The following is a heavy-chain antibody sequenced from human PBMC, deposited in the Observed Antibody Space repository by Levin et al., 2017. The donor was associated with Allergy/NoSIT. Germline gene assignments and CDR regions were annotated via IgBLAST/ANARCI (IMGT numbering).Heavy chain of an antibody. CDR2: ISYSSATI. J-gene: IGHJ3*02. Sequence: GESLKISCSASGFTFSSYSMDWVRQAPGKGLEWVSYISYSSATIYYADSVRGRFTISRDDAKNSLYLQMNSLRAEDTAVYYCARDPTTGTSRGAFDIWGQGTTVTVSS. CDR3: ARDPTTGTSRGAFDI. D-gene: IGHD1-1*01. CDR1: GFTFSSYS. V-gene: IGHV3-48*01.